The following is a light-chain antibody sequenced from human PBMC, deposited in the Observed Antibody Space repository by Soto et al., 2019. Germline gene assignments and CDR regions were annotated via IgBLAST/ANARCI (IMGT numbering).Light chain of an antibody. CDR1: QSVSSS. V-gene: IGKV3-11*01. CDR3: QQYGNSPT. J-gene: IGKJ1*01. Sequence: EKVLTHSPATLSLTQLDRSPLXFRASQSVSSSLAWYQQKPGQAPRLLIYEASNGATGIPDRFSGSGPGTDFTLTISRLEPEDFAVYYCQQYGNSPTFGQGTKVDIK. CDR2: EAS.